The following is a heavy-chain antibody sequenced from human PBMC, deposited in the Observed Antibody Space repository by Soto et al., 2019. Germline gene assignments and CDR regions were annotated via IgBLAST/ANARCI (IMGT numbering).Heavy chain of an antibody. J-gene: IGHJ4*02. CDR1: GYSFTSYW. V-gene: IGHV5-51*01. CDR2: IYPGDSDT. Sequence: PGEPLKISCKGSGYSFTSYWIGWVRQMPGKGLEWMGIIYPGDSDTRYSPSFQGQVTISADKSISTAYLQWSSLKASDTAMYYCARLPAAAGPGGPGYFDYWGQGTLVTVSS. CDR3: ARLPAAAGPGGPGYFDY. D-gene: IGHD6-13*01.